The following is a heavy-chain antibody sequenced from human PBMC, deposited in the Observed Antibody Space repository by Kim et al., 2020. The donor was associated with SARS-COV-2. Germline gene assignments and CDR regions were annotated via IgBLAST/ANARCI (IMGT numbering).Heavy chain of an antibody. CDR2: INTNTGNT. CDR1: GYTFTTFG. J-gene: IGHJ4*02. D-gene: IGHD6-19*01. Sequence: ASVKVSCKASGYTFTTFGINWLRQAPGQGLEWMGWINTNTGNTTYGQGFTGRFAFSLDTSVSTAYLEISSLRADDTAVYYCAREFIDSNGYFALWGQGTL. CDR3: AREFIDSNGYFAL. V-gene: IGHV7-4-1*02.